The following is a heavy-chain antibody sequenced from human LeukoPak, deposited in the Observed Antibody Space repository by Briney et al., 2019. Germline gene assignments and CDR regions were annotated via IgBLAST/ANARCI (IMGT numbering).Heavy chain of an antibody. J-gene: IGHJ4*02. CDR3: ARAAEDDSGSYYGKYGLDY. D-gene: IGHD1-26*01. CDR1: GFTFSSYW. V-gene: IGHV3-7*01. CDR2: INHNGNVN. Sequence: GGSLRLSCAASGFTFSSYWMNWARQAPGKGLEWVASINHNGNVNYYVDSVKGRFTISRDNAKNSLYLQMNSLRAEDTAVYYCARAAEDDSGSYYGKYGLDYWGQGTLVTVSS.